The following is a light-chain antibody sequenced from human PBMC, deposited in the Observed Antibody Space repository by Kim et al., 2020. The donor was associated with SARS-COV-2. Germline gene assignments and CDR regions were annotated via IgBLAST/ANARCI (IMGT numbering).Light chain of an antibody. J-gene: IGLJ1*01. CDR3: QVWDSTDHYV. Sequence: VAPGKTATITWGGENIGSKSVHWYQQKPGQAPVLVISYDDDRPSGIPERFSGSNSANTATLTISRVEAGDEADYYCQVWDSTDHYVFGTGTKVTVL. CDR2: YDD. CDR1: NIGSKS. V-gene: IGLV3-21*04.